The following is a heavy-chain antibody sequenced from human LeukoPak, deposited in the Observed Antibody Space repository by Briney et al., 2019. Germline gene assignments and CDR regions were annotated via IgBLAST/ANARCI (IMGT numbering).Heavy chain of an antibody. CDR2: ISYDGSNK. CDR3: AKELTIAAAHRFDY. V-gene: IGHV3-30*18. D-gene: IGHD6-13*01. CDR1: GFTFSSYG. Sequence: PGGSLRLSCAASGFTFSSYGMHWVRQAPGKGLEWVAVISYDGSNKYYADSVKGRFTISRDNSKNTLYLQMNGLRAVDTAVYYCAKELTIAAAHRFDYWGQGTLVTVSS. J-gene: IGHJ4*02.